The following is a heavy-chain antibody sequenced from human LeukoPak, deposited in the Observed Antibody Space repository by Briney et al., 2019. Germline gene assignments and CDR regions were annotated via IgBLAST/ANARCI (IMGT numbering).Heavy chain of an antibody. Sequence: PGGSLRLSCAVSGITFSSYTMNWVRQAPGKGLEWVSAVSTNSLENFYADSVRGRFTISRDNAKNSLYLQMNSLRAEDSGVYYCARLGGQQLVPAGGNYYMDVWGKGTTVTVSS. CDR1: GITFSSYT. CDR3: ARLGGQQLVPAGGNYYMDV. CDR2: VSTNSLEN. J-gene: IGHJ6*03. D-gene: IGHD6-13*01. V-gene: IGHV3-21*06.